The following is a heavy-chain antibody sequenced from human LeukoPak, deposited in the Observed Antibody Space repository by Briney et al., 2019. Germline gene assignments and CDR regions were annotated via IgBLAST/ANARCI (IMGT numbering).Heavy chain of an antibody. Sequence: GGSLRLSCAAFGFTFSGSAIHWVRQASGKGLEWVGRIRSNSNNYATAYAASVKGRFTISRDDSKNTAYLQMNSLKTEDTAVYYCTRPAVGAVAGRDVWGKGTTVTVSS. V-gene: IGHV3-73*01. J-gene: IGHJ6*04. CDR2: IRSNSNNYAT. CDR3: TRPAVGAVAGRDV. D-gene: IGHD6-19*01. CDR1: GFTFSGSA.